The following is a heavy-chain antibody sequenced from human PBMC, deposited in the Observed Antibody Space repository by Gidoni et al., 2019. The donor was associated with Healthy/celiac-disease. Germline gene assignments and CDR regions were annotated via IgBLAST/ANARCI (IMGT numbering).Heavy chain of an antibody. CDR2: IYHSGST. D-gene: IGHD3-22*01. CDR3: ARVGRGPMIVVVIPLDAFDI. Sequence: QVQLQESGPGLVKPSETLSLTCTVSGYSISSGYYWGWIRQPPGKGLEWIGSIYHSGSTYYNPSLKSRVTISVDTSKNQFSLKLSSVTAADTAVYYCARVGRGPMIVVVIPLDAFDIWGQGTMVTVSS. J-gene: IGHJ3*02. V-gene: IGHV4-38-2*02. CDR1: GYSISSGYY.